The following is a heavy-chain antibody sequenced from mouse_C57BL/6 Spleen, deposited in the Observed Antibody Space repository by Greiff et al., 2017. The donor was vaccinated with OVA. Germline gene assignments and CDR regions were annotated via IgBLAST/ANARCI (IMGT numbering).Heavy chain of an antibody. CDR3: ARDDSNYRAMDY. CDR1: GFTFSDFY. Sequence: EVKVVESGGGLVQSGRSLRLSCATSGFTFSDFYMEWVRQAPGKGLEWIAASRNKANDYTTEYSASVKGRFIVSRDTSQSILYLQMNALRAEDTAIYYCARDDSNYRAMDYWGQGTSVTVSS. CDR2: SRNKANDYTT. J-gene: IGHJ4*01. D-gene: IGHD2-5*01. V-gene: IGHV7-1*01.